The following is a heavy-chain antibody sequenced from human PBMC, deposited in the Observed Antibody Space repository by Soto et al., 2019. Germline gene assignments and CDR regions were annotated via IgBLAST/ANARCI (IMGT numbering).Heavy chain of an antibody. Sequence: QITLKESGPTLVKPTQTLTLTCTFSGFSLSTSGVGVGWIRQPPGKALEWLALIYWDDGKRYSPSLKSRLTIPKDTSENQVVLTMTNLDPVDPATSYCAPARRPYSYYGMDVWGPRTTVTVSS. CDR2: IYWDDGK. V-gene: IGHV2-5*02. CDR1: GFSLSTSGVG. CDR3: APARRPYSYYGMDV. J-gene: IGHJ6*02.